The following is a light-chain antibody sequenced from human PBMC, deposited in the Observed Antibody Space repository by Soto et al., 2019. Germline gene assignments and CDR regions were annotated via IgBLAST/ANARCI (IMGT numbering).Light chain of an antibody. CDR1: QSISEF. CDR3: PQYGGSPIT. V-gene: IGKV3-20*01. Sequence: EIVLSQSPVKMSLSAGERTTISCWASQSISEFLAWYQQKPGQAPRLLISGASSRATGIPDRFSGSGSGTDFTLTISRLEPEAFALYYCPQYGGSPITFGQGPLLEIK. J-gene: IGKJ5*01. CDR2: GAS.